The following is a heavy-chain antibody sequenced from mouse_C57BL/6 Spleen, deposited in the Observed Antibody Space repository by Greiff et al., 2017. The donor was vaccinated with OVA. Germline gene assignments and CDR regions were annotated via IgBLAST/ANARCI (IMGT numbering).Heavy chain of an antibody. J-gene: IGHJ4*01. CDR3: ARQYTTVVDYAMDY. CDR1: GFTFSSYG. Sequence: EVQLVESGGDLVKPGGSLKLSCAASGFTFSSYGMSWVRQTPDKRLEWVATISSGGSYTYYPDSVKGRFTISRDNAKKPLCLQMSSLKTEDTAMYYCARQYTTVVDYAMDYWGQGTSVTVSS. D-gene: IGHD1-1*01. CDR2: ISSGGSYT. V-gene: IGHV5-6*01.